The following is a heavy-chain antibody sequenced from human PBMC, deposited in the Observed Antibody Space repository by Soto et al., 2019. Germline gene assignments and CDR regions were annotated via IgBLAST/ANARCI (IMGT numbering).Heavy chain of an antibody. Sequence: EVQLVESGGDLVQPGGSLRLSCAASGFGFSSYWMTWVRQAPGKGLEWVANIKQDGREKYYVASVKGRFTISRDNGNNLLYLQMDSLTPDDTAVYYCAGDGVRNGAYNGWLAPWGQGTLVTVSS. CDR3: AGDGVRNGAYNGWLAP. V-gene: IGHV3-7*03. CDR2: IKQDGREK. J-gene: IGHJ5*02. CDR1: GFGFSSYW. D-gene: IGHD3-10*01.